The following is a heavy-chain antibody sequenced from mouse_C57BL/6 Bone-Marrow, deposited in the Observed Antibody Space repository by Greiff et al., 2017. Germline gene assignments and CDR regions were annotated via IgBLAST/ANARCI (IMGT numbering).Heavy chain of an antibody. D-gene: IGHD1-1*01. V-gene: IGHV1-64*01. CDR1: GYTFTSYW. CDR3: ARRYYGSSPYYAMDY. Sequence: QVQLQQPGAELVKPGASVKLSCKASGYTFTSYWMHWVKQRPGQGLAWIGMIHPNSGSTNYNEKFKSKATLTVDKSSSTAYMQLSSLTSEDSAVYYCARRYYGSSPYYAMDYWGQGTSVTVSS. J-gene: IGHJ4*01. CDR2: IHPNSGST.